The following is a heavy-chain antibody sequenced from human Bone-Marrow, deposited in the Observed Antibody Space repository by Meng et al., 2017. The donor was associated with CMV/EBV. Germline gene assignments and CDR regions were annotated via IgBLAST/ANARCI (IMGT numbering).Heavy chain of an antibody. Sequence: GSLRLSCTVSGYSISSGYYWGWIRQPPGKGLEWIGSNYHSGSTYYNPSLKSRVTISVGTSKSQFSLKLRSVTAADTAVYYCASYYYYGMDVWGQGTTVTVSS. CDR1: GYSISSGYY. CDR2: NYHSGST. CDR3: ASYYYYGMDV. V-gene: IGHV4-38-2*02. J-gene: IGHJ6*02.